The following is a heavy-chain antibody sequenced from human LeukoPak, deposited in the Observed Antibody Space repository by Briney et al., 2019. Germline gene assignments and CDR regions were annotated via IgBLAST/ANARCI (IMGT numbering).Heavy chain of an antibody. J-gene: IGHJ4*02. CDR1: GGSVRSAIYC. D-gene: IGHD2-2*01. CDR3: ARVEDCSSTSCYTFHY. V-gene: IGHV4-61*01. Sequence: PGTLSLTCAVSGGSVRSAIYCWSWIRQPPGKGLEWLGYIYYSGSTNYNPSIKSRVTISVVPSKIQFSLKLSSVTAADTGVYYCARVEDCSSTSCYTFHYWGQGTLVSVFS. CDR2: IYYSGST.